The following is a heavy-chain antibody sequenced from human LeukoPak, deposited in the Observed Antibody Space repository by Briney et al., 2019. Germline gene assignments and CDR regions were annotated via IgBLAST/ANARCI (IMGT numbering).Heavy chain of an antibody. D-gene: IGHD3-10*01. CDR3: ARERYYYGSADY. CDR1: GFTVSSNY. CDR2: IYSGGST. V-gene: IGHV3-53*01. J-gene: IGHJ4*02. Sequence: PGGSLRLSCAASGFTVSSNYMSWVRQAPGKGLEWVSVIYSGGSTYYADSVKGRFTISRDNSKNTLYLQMNSLTAEDTAVYYCARERYYYGSADYWGQGTLVTVSS.